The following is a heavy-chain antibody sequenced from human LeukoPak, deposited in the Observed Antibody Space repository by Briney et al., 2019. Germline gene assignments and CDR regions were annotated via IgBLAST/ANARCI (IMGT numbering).Heavy chain of an antibody. Sequence: GGSLRLSCAASGSTFSSYAMSWVRQAPGKGPEWVSAISHSGGTTYYADSVKGRFTITRDNSKNTLYLQMNSLRAEDTAVYYCAKANVKYCSGGSCFDAFDIWGQGTMVTVSS. CDR1: GSTFSSYA. CDR3: AKANVKYCSGGSCFDAFDI. J-gene: IGHJ3*02. D-gene: IGHD2-15*01. CDR2: ISHSGGTT. V-gene: IGHV3-23*01.